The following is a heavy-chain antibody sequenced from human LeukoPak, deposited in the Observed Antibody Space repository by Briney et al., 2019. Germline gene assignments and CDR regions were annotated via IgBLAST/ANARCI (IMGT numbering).Heavy chain of an antibody. J-gene: IGHJ4*02. V-gene: IGHV4-34*01. D-gene: IGHD3-10*01. CDR3: ARHYYYASGSPFDY. Sequence: SETLSLTCAVYGGSFSGYYWSWIRQPPGKGLEWIGEINHSGSTNYNPSLKSRVTISVDTSKNQVSLGLSSVTAADTAVYYCARHYYYASGSPFDYWGQGTLVTVSS. CDR2: INHSGST. CDR1: GGSFSGYY.